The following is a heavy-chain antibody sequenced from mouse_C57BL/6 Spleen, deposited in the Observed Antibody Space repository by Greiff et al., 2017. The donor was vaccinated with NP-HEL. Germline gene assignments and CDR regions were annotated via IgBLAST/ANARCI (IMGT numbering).Heavy chain of an antibody. Sequence: VQLVESGAELVRPGASVTLSCKASGYTFTDYEMHWVKQTPVHGLEWIGAIDPETGGTAYNQKFKGKAILTADKSSSTAYMELRSLTSEDSAVYYCTKFTTRYAMDYWGQGTSVTVSS. CDR1: GYTFTDYE. D-gene: IGHD1-1*01. CDR2: IDPETGGT. V-gene: IGHV1-15*01. CDR3: TKFTTRYAMDY. J-gene: IGHJ4*01.